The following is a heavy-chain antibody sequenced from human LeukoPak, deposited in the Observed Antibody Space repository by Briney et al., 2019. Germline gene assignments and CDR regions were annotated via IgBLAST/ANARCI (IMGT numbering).Heavy chain of an antibody. CDR3: ARSYGDYGGAWLDP. D-gene: IGHD4-17*01. CDR1: GGSISSYY. CDR2: IYYSGST. J-gene: IGHJ5*02. V-gene: IGHV4-59*01. Sequence: SETLSLTCTVSGGSISSYYWSWIRQPPGKGLEWIGYIYYSGSTNYNPSLKSRVTISVDTSKNQFSLKLNSVTAADTAVYYCARSYGDYGGAWLDPWGQGTLVTVSS.